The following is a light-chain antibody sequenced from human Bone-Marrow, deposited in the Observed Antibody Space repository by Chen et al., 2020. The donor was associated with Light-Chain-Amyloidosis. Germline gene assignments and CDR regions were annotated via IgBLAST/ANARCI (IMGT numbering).Light chain of an antibody. CDR1: DLPTKY. V-gene: IGLV3-25*03. CDR3: QSADSSGTYEVI. Sequence: SYELTQPPSVSVSPGKTARITCSGDDLPTKYAYWYQQKPGQAPVLVIHRDTERPSGSSARFSGSSSGTTATLTISGVQAEDEADYHCQSADSSGTYEVIFGGGTKLTVL. CDR2: RDT. J-gene: IGLJ2*01.